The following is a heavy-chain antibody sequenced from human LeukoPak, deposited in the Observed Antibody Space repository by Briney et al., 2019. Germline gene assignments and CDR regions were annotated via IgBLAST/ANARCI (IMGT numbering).Heavy chain of an antibody. CDR3: ARVVRGGVFDH. CDR1: GGSISSFY. Sequence: SETLSLTCSVSGGSISSFYWNWIRQPPGKGLEWNGDIYSSGNTNYSPSLQSRVTISVDTSKNQFSLQLSSVTAADTAVYYCARVVRGGVFDHWGQGALVTVSS. D-gene: IGHD3-10*02. V-gene: IGHV4-4*09. CDR2: IYSSGNT. J-gene: IGHJ4*02.